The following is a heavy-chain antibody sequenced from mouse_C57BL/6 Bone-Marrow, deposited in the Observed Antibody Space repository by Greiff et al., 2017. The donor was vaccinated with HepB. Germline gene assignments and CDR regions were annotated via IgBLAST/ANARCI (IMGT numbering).Heavy chain of an antibody. CDR1: GYTFTDYE. D-gene: IGHD2-14*01. CDR3: TRCRYREWFAY. V-gene: IGHV1-15*01. CDR2: IDPETGGT. Sequence: QVQLQQSGAELVRPGASVTLSCKASGYTFTDYEMHWVKQTPVHGLEWIGAIDPETGGTAYNQKFKGKAILTADNSSSTAYMDLRRLTSEDSAVYYCTRCRYREWFAYWGQGTLVTVSA. J-gene: IGHJ3*01.